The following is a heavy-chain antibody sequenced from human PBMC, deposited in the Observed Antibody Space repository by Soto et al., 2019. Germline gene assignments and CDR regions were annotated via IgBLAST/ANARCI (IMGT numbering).Heavy chain of an antibody. V-gene: IGHV3-21*01. CDR2: ISSSSSYI. CDR3: ARGDYCSSTSCYVNVIDP. J-gene: IGHJ5*02. Sequence: GGSLRLSCAASGFTFSSYSMNWVRQAPGKGLEWVSSISSSSSYIYYAESVKGRFTISRDNAKNSLYLQMNSLRAEDTALFYCARGDYCSSTSCYVNVIDPWGQGTLVTVSS. D-gene: IGHD2-2*01. CDR1: GFTFSSYS.